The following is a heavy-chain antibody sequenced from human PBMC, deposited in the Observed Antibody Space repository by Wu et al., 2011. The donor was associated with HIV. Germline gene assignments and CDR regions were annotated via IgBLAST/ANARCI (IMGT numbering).Heavy chain of an antibody. CDR3: ARVEDLDGYPTSSNGFFLH. Sequence: QVQLVQSGAEVKKPGSSVKVSCRASGDRFSNYGVIWVRQAPGQGLEWMGGFIPIFGTANYAQKFQGRIGITMEDSTNTAYMSLSGLKFQDTAIYFCARVEDLDGYPTSSNGFFLHRGQGTLITVSS. J-gene: IGHJ1*01. V-gene: IGHV1-69*05. D-gene: IGHD3-22*01. CDR2: FIPIFGTA. CDR1: GDRFSNYG.